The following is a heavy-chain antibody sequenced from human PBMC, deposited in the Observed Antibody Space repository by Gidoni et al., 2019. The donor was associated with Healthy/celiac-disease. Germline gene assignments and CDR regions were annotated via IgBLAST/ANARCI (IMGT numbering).Heavy chain of an antibody. CDR1: GFTCSNAW. Sequence: EVQLVESGGGLVKPGWSLRLSCAASGFTCSNAWMNWVRQAPGKGLEWVGRIKSKTDGGTTDYAAPVKGRFTISRDDSKNTLYLQMNSLKTEDTAVYYCTATYYYGSVDIWGQGTMVTVSS. J-gene: IGHJ3*02. CDR2: IKSKTDGGTT. CDR3: TATYYYGSVDI. D-gene: IGHD3-10*01. V-gene: IGHV3-15*07.